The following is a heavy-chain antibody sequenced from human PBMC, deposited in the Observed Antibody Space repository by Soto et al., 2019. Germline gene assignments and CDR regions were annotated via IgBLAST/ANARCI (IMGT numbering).Heavy chain of an antibody. D-gene: IGHD1-1*01. CDR3: ARPAKASTVSAFDY. CDR2: INHIGST. V-gene: IGHV4-34*01. Sequence: SETLSLTCAVYGGSFSGYYWSWIRQSPGKGLEWIGEINHIGSTIYNPSLKSRGTISVDTSKNQFSLNLRSVTAADTAVYYCARPAKASTVSAFDYWGQGTLVTVSS. J-gene: IGHJ4*02. CDR1: GGSFSGYY.